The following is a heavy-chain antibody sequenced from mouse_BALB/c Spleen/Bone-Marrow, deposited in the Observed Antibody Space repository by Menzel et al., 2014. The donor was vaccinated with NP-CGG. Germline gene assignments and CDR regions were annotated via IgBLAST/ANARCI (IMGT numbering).Heavy chain of an antibody. V-gene: IGHV1S56*01. CDR1: GYTFTSYY. D-gene: IGHD1-1*01. CDR3: ARSFYGRSMDY. Sequence: QVQLQQSGPELVKPGASVRISCTASGYTFTSYYIHWLKQRPGQGLEWIGWIYPGNVNTKYDEKFKGKATLTADKSSGTAYMQLSSLTSEDSAVYFCARSFYGRSMDYWGQGTSVTVSS. J-gene: IGHJ4*01. CDR2: IYPGNVNT.